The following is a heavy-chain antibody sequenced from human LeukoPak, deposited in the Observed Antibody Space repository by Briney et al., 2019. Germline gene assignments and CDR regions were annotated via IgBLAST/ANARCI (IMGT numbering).Heavy chain of an antibody. Sequence: ASVKVSCKASGYTFTSYDINWVRQATGQGLERMGWMNPNSGNTGYAQKFQGRVTMTRNTSISTAYMELSSLRSEDTAVYYCASIHSSGWYTWFDPWGQGTLVTVSS. D-gene: IGHD6-19*01. CDR3: ASIHSSGWYTWFDP. J-gene: IGHJ5*02. CDR2: MNPNSGNT. V-gene: IGHV1-8*01. CDR1: GYTFTSYD.